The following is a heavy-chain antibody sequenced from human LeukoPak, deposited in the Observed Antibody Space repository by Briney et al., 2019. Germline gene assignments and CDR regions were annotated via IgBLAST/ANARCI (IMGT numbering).Heavy chain of an antibody. CDR1: GYTFTDYY. CDR3: AREDFLEWPSGVYDV. CDR2: IIPILATT. D-gene: IGHD3-3*01. V-gene: IGHV1-69*13. J-gene: IGHJ3*01. Sequence: GASVKVSCKASGYTFTDYYIYWVRQAPGQGLEWMGGIIPILATTNYAQKFQGKVTITADDSTSTAFMEVNSLRSEDTAVYYCAREDFLEWPSGVYDVWGHGTMVTVSS.